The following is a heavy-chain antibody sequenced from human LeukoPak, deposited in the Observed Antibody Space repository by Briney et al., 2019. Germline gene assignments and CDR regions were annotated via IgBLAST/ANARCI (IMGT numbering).Heavy chain of an antibody. D-gene: IGHD6-13*01. J-gene: IGHJ4*02. CDR1: GFSFSSYS. V-gene: IGHV3-21*04. CDR3: AKGPPGAAADYYFDY. Sequence: GGSLRLSCAASGFSFSSYSMNWVRQAPGKGLEWVSSISSSSSYIYYADSVKGRFTISRDNSKNTLYLQMNSLRAGDTAVYYCAKGPPGAAADYYFDYWGQGTPVTVSS. CDR2: ISSSSSYI.